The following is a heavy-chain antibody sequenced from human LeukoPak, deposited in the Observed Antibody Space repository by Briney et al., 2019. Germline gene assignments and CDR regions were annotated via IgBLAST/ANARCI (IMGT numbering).Heavy chain of an antibody. CDR3: AKDNRRHYTSGPNPDSLH. Sequence: ASVKVSCKASGGTFISYAISWVRQAPGQGLEWMGGIIPIFGTANYAQKFQGRVTITADESTSTAYMELSSLRSEDTAVYYCAKDNRRHYTSGPNPDSLHWGQGALVTVSS. D-gene: IGHD6-19*01. V-gene: IGHV1-69*13. CDR2: IIPIFGTA. J-gene: IGHJ4*02. CDR1: GGTFISYA.